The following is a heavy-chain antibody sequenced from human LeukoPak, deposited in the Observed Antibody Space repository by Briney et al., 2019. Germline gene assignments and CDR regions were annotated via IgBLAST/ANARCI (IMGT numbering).Heavy chain of an antibody. D-gene: IGHD6-13*01. V-gene: IGHV3-23*01. J-gene: IGHJ4*02. CDR2: ISGSGGST. Sequence: KTGGSLRLSCAASGFSFSSYAMSWVRQAPGKGLEWVSGISGSGGSTYSADSVKGRFTISRDNSKNTVYLQMNSLRAEDTAVFYCVKDMKIKAAGYYFDYWGQGTLVTVSS. CDR1: GFSFSSYA. CDR3: VKDMKIKAAGYYFDY.